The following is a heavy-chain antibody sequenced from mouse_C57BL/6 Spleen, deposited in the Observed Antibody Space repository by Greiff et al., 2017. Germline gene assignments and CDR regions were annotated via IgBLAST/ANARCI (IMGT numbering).Heavy chain of an antibody. CDR2: ISSGSSTI. Sequence: EVQLVESGGGLVKPGGSLKLSCAASGFTFSDYGMHWVRQAPEKGLEWVAYISSGSSTIYYADTVKGRFTISRDNAKNTLFLQMTSLGSEDTAMYYCARDGNYVLDYWGQGTTLTVSS. V-gene: IGHV5-17*01. D-gene: IGHD2-1*01. J-gene: IGHJ2*01. CDR3: ARDGNYVLDY. CDR1: GFTFSDYG.